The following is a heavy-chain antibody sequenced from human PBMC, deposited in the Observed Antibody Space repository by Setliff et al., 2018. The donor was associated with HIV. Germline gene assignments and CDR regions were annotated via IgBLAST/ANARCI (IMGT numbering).Heavy chain of an antibody. CDR1: GFTFSNFA. CDR2: ISSSSTI. Sequence: PGGSLRLSCAASGFTFSNFAVHWVRQAPGKGLEWVSYISSSSTIYYADSVRGRFTISRDNAENSLYLQMNSLRAEDTAVYYCARDAGRYYFDYWGQGTLVTVSS. D-gene: IGHD3-10*01. V-gene: IGHV3-48*01. CDR3: ARDAGRYYFDY. J-gene: IGHJ4*02.